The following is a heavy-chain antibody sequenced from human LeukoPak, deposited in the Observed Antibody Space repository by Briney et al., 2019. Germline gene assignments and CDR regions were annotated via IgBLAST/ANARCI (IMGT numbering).Heavy chain of an antibody. J-gene: IGHJ3*02. Sequence: GESLKISCKGSGYSFTSYCIGWVRQMPGKGLEWMGIIYPGDSDTRYSPSFQGQVTISADKSISTAYLQWSSLKASDTAMYYCARHAYDFWSGYRPRAFDIWGQGTMVTVSS. D-gene: IGHD3-3*01. CDR2: IYPGDSDT. CDR3: ARHAYDFWSGYRPRAFDI. V-gene: IGHV5-51*01. CDR1: GYSFTSYC.